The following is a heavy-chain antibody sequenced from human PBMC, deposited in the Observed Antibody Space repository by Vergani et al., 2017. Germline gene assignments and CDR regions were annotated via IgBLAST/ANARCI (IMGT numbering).Heavy chain of an antibody. V-gene: IGHV3-11*01. D-gene: IGHD2-21*01. CDR2: IGNTYSGPAI. CDR1: GFKVNDYY. J-gene: IGHJ6*04. CDR3: AREVKMAV. Sequence: QVQLVESGGGLVKPGGSLRLSCVASGFKVNDYYVSWIRQAPGKGLGWVSYIGNTYSGPAIEYADFVEGRFTVSRDSARNSVFLMMNNLRVEDTAVYYCAREVKMAVWGKGTTVTVSS.